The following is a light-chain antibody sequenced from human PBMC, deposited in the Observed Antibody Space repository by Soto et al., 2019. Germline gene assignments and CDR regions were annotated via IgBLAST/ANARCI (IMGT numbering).Light chain of an antibody. J-gene: IGKJ2*01. Sequence: EVVMTQSPLCLPVTLGQPASISCRSSQSLAYIDGNTYLTWFHQRPGQSPRRLIYYVSNRDSGVHDRFSGRGSGSDFTLKINSVDDEDACIYYGMQSTHWPTFTLGQGTKLQIK. CDR3: MQSTHWPTFT. V-gene: IGKV2-30*01. CDR1: QSLAYIDGNTY. CDR2: YVS.